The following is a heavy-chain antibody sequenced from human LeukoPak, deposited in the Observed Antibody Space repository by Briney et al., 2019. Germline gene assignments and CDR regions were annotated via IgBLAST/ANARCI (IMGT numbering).Heavy chain of an antibody. CDR2: VYDTGET. D-gene: IGHD3-3*01. CDR1: GGSISSGDYY. V-gene: IGHV4-30-2*01. CDR3: ARIRRPHWYLDL. Sequence: SETLSLTCIVSGGSISSGDYYWSWIRQPPGKGLEWIGSVYDTGETYFNPSLLSRVTMSVDRSKNQFSLKLDSVTAADTAVYYCARIRRPHWYLDL. J-gene: IGHJ2*01.